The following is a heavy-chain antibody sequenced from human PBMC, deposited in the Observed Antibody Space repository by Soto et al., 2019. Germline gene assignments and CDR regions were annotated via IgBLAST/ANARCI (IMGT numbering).Heavy chain of an antibody. V-gene: IGHV3-73*01. CDR3: TRPVYCSSTSCSMVGDY. J-gene: IGHJ4*02. Sequence: EVQLVESGGGLVQPGGSLKLSCAASGFTFSGSAMHWVRQASGKGLEWVGRIRSKANSYATAYAASVKGRFTISRDDSKNTAYLQMNSLKTEDTAVYYCTRPVYCSSTSCSMVGDYWGQGTLVTVSS. CDR1: GFTFSGSA. D-gene: IGHD2-2*01. CDR2: IRSKANSYAT.